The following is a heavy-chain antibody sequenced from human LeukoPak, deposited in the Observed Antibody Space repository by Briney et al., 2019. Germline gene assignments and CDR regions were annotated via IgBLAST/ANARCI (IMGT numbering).Heavy chain of an antibody. J-gene: IGHJ5*02. V-gene: IGHV4-59*01. D-gene: IGHD3-22*01. Sequence: PSETLSLTCAVYGGSFSGYFWSWIRQPPGKGLEWIAYIRNSGPTRYNPSLQSRVTISLDTSKNQFSLKLTSVTAADTAIYYCVKSSGSRFGPWGQGTLVTVSS. CDR3: VKSSGSRFGP. CDR2: IRNSGPT. CDR1: GGSFSGYF.